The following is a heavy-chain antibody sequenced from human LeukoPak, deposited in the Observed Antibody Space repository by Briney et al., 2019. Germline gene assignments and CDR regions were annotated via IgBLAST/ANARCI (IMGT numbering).Heavy chain of an antibody. CDR2: IRSKANSYAT. V-gene: IGHV3-73*01. CDR3: TRLRDGYNTKAFDI. J-gene: IGHJ3*02. D-gene: IGHD5-24*01. CDR1: GHTYSGSA. Sequence: GGSLRLSCAASGHTYSGSAMHWVRQASGKGLEWVGRIRSKANSYATTYAASVKGRFTISRDDSKNTAYLQMNSLKTEDTTVYYCTRLRDGYNTKAFDIWGQGTMVTVSS.